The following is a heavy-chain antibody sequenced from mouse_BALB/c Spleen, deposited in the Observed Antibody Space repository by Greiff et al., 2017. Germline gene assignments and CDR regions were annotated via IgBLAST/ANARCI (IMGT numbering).Heavy chain of an antibody. V-gene: IGHV5-6-5*01. CDR1: GFTFSSYA. J-gene: IGHJ4*01. CDR2: ISSGGST. CDR3: ASYYDYDFYYAMDY. D-gene: IGHD2-4*01. Sequence: DVKLVESGGGLVKPGGSLKLSCAASGFTFSSYAMSWVRQTPEKRLEWVASISSGGSTYYPDSVKGRFTISRDNARNILYLQMSSLRSEYTAMYYCASYYDYDFYYAMDYWGQGTSVTVSA.